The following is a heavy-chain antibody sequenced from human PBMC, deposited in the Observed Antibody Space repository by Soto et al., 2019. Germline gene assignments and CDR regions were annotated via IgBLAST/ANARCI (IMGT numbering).Heavy chain of an antibody. CDR2: ISAYNGNT. CDR3: ARDLRRTSSSWADC. CDR1: GYTFTSYG. D-gene: IGHD6-13*01. Sequence: QVQLVQSGAEVKKPGASVKVSCKASGYTFTSYGISWVRQAPGQGLEWMGWISAYNGNTHYAQKLQGRVTRTTDTSTSTAHMERRSLRSDDTAVYYGARDLRRTSSSWADCWGQGTRVTVAA. V-gene: IGHV1-18*04. J-gene: IGHJ4*02.